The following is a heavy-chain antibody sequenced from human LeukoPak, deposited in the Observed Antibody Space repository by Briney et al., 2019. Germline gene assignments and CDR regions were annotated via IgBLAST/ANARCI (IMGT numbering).Heavy chain of an antibody. CDR2: IKQDGSEK. V-gene: IGHV3-7*01. Sequence: GGSLRLSCAASGFTFSSYWMSWVRQAPGKGLEWVANIKQDGSEKYYVDSVKGRFTISRDNAKNSLYLQMNSLRAEDTAVYYCARLYYDFWSGYYPPYYYYYYYMDVWGKGTTVTVSS. CDR1: GFTFSSYW. D-gene: IGHD3-3*01. J-gene: IGHJ6*03. CDR3: ARLYYDFWSGYYPPYYYYYYYMDV.